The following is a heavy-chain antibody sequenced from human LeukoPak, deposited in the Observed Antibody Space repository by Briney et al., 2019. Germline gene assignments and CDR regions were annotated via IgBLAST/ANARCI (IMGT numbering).Heavy chain of an antibody. D-gene: IGHD7-27*01. Sequence: GGSLRLCCAASGFAFSNYGMNWVRQAPGKGLEWVSGITGSGSTTYYADSVKGRFTISRDNSKNTLYLQMNSPRAEDTAAYYCAKDGNWARFENWGQGTLVTVSS. CDR1: GFAFSNYG. CDR3: AKDGNWARFEN. CDR2: ITGSGSTT. V-gene: IGHV3-23*01. J-gene: IGHJ4*02.